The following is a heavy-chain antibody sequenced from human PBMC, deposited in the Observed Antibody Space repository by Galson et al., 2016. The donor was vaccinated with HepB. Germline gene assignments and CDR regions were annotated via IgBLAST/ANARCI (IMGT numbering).Heavy chain of an antibody. CDR1: GGTFSSYA. CDR2: IIPIFNTT. CDR3: TKAIPKSPSHYYYGMDV. D-gene: IGHD2-2*02. Sequence: SVKVSCKASGGTFSSYAISWVRQAPGQGLEWMGGIIPIFNTTNYAQKFQGRVTITADESTSTAYMELSSLKPEDTAVYYCTKAIPKSPSHYYYGMDVWGQGTTVTVSS. J-gene: IGHJ6*02. V-gene: IGHV1-69*13.